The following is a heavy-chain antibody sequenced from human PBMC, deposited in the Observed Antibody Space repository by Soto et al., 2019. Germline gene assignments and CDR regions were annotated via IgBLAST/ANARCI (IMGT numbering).Heavy chain of an antibody. CDR3: AKKSCSSPGCPYGMDV. D-gene: IGHD2-2*01. J-gene: IGHJ6*02. Sequence: PGGSLRLSCAASGFNFNAHVMNWVRQAPGKGLEWVSIISFTGDSRYYADSVKDRFTISRDNSQNTLYLQMNSLRAEDTAVYYCAKKSCSSPGCPYGMDVWGQGTTVTVSS. CDR1: GFNFNAHV. V-gene: IGHV3-23*01. CDR2: ISFTGDSR.